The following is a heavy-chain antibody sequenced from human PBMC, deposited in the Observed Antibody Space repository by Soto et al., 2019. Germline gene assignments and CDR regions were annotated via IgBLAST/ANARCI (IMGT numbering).Heavy chain of an antibody. CDR2: IIPIFGTA. Sequence: QVQLVQSGAEVKKPGSSVKVSCKASGGTFSSYAISWVRQAPGQGLEWMGGIIPIFGTANYAQKFQGRVTITADESTSTAYMEVSSLRSEDTAVYYCAREKSSGWLYYFDYWGQGTLVTVSS. CDR1: GGTFSSYA. V-gene: IGHV1-69*01. D-gene: IGHD6-19*01. J-gene: IGHJ4*02. CDR3: AREKSSGWLYYFDY.